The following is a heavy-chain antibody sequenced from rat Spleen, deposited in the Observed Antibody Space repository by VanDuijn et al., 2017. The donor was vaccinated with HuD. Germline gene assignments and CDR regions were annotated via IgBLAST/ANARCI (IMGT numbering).Heavy chain of an antibody. Sequence: EVQLVESGGGLVQPGRSMKLSCAASGLSFSNYDMAWVRQAPTKGLEWVASISYDGTATYYRDSVKGRFTISRENAKNTLYLQMDSLTSEDTATYYWARHNSGYFDYWGQGVMVTVSS. D-gene: IGHD4-3*01. J-gene: IGHJ2*01. CDR3: ARHNSGYFDY. CDR1: GLSFSNYD. V-gene: IGHV5-25*01. CDR2: ISYDGTAT.